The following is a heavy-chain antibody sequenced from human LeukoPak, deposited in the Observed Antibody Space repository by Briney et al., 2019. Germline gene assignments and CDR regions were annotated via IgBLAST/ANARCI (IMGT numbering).Heavy chain of an antibody. Sequence: PSETLSLTCDVFGGSFSGYQWSWIRQPPGKGLEWIGEINYSGSTNYNPSLKSRVTISGDTSKNQFSLKLTSVTAADTAVYYCARGRRDFWSGFWFDPWGQGTLVTVSS. V-gene: IGHV4-34*01. D-gene: IGHD3-3*01. CDR1: GGSFSGYQ. CDR2: INYSGST. J-gene: IGHJ5*02. CDR3: ARGRRDFWSGFWFDP.